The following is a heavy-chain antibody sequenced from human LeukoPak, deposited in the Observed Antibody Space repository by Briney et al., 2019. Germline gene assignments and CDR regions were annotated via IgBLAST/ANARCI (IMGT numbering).Heavy chain of an antibody. V-gene: IGHV4-59*08. J-gene: IGHJ4*02. Sequence: SETLSLTCTVSGGSISSYYWSWIRQPPGKGLEWIGYIYYSGSTNYNPSLKSRVTISVDTSKNQLSLTLRSVTAADTAVYYCAGTGQWLAFDYWGQGTLVTVSS. D-gene: IGHD6-19*01. CDR1: GGSISSYY. CDR3: AGTGQWLAFDY. CDR2: IYYSGST.